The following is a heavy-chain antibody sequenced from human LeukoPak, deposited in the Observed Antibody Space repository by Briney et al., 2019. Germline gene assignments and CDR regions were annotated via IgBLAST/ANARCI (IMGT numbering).Heavy chain of an antibody. CDR3: ARETHYYDILTGYYRSGMDV. D-gene: IGHD3-9*01. V-gene: IGHV3-33*01. J-gene: IGHJ6*02. CDR1: GFTFSSYG. Sequence: PGRSLRLSCAASGFTFSSYGMHWVRQAPGKGLEWVAVIWYDGSNKYYADSAKGRFTISRDNSKNTLYLQMNSLRAEDTAVYYCARETHYYDILTGYYRSGMDVWGQGTTVTVSS. CDR2: IWYDGSNK.